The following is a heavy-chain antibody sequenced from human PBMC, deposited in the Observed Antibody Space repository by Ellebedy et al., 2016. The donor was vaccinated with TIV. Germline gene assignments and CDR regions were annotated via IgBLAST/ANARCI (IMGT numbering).Heavy chain of an antibody. D-gene: IGHD2-2*01. CDR1: GFTFSSYA. CDR2: IGLGGANT. Sequence: GESLKISCTASGFTFSSYALNWVRQAPGKGLEWVAGIGLGGANTYYADSVKGRFTISRDNSKNTLYVQMNSLRGEDTAVYYCVKDSNSWSFDYWGQGTLVTVSS. CDR3: VKDSNSWSFDY. V-gene: IGHV3-23*01. J-gene: IGHJ4*02.